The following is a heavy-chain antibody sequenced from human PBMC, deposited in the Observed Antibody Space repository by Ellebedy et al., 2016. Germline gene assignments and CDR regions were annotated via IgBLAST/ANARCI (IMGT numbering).Heavy chain of an antibody. V-gene: IGHV3-33*01. J-gene: IGHJ3*02. Sequence: GGSLRLSXATSGFNFGASGVHWVRQAPGKGLEWVAASIWHSGDEEFYANFVQGRFTLSRDTSNTIVYLQLNSLRVEDTAVYFCATEEGFGHNSRAFDIWGQGTMVTVSS. CDR3: ATEEGFGHNSRAFDI. CDR2: IWHSGDEE. CDR1: GFNFGASG. D-gene: IGHD1-20*01.